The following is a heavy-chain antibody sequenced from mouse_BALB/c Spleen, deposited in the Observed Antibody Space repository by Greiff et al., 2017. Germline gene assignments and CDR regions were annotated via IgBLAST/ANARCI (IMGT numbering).Heavy chain of an antibody. J-gene: IGHJ4*01. D-gene: IGHD2-3*01. CDR2: ISNGGGST. CDR1: GFTFSSYT. V-gene: IGHV5-12-2*01. CDR3: ARWLLPMDY. Sequence: EVQGVESGGGLVQPGGSLKLSCAASGFTFSSYTMSWVRQTPEKRLEWVAYISNGGGSTYYPDTVKGRFTISRDNAKNTLYLQMSSLKSEDTAMYYCARWLLPMDYWGQGTSVTVSS.